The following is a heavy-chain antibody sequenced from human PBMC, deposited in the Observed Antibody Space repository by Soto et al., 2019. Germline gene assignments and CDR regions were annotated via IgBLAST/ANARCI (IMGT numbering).Heavy chain of an antibody. D-gene: IGHD2-8*01. J-gene: IGHJ3*02. V-gene: IGHV3-15*01. Sequence: GGSLRLSCAAPGFTFSKAWMSWVPQAPGKGLEWVGRIKSKTDGGTTDYAAPVKGRFTISRDDSKNTLYLQMNSLKTEDTAVYYCTTATLITETYPIWGQGTMVTVSS. CDR2: IKSKTDGGTT. CDR1: GFTFSKAW. CDR3: TTATLITETYPI.